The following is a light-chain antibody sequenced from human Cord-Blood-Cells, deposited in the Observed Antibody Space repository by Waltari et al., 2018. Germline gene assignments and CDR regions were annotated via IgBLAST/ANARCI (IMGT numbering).Light chain of an antibody. CDR3: QQYYSTPRT. V-gene: IGKV4-1*01. CDR2: WAS. J-gene: IGKJ1*01. CDR1: QSVLYSSNNKNY. Sequence: DIVMTQSPDSLAVSLGERATINCKSSQSVLYSSNNKNYLAWYQQKPGQPPKLLIYWASTRESGVPDRFRGSGSGTDFTLPISSLQAEDVAVYYCQQYYSTPRTFGQGTKVEIK.